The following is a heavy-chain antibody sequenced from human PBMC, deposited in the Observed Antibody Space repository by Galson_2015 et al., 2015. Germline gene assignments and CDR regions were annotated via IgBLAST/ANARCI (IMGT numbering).Heavy chain of an antibody. CDR1: GFTSSSYG. CDR2: ISYDGSNK. CDR3: AKGLGYYDSSGYTGDAFDI. D-gene: IGHD3-22*01. J-gene: IGHJ3*02. V-gene: IGHV3-30*18. Sequence: SLRLSCAASGFTSSSYGMHWVRQAPGKGLEWVAVISYDGSNKYYADSVKGRFTISRDNSKNTLYLQMNSLRAEDTAVYYCAKGLGYYDSSGYTGDAFDIWGQGTMVTVSS.